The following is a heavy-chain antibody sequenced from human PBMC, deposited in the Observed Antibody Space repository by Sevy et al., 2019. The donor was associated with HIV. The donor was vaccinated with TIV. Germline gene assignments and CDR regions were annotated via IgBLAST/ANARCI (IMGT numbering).Heavy chain of an antibody. D-gene: IGHD3-22*01. CDR2: IYSGGST. V-gene: IGHV3-66*01. CDR1: TFSVTDNY. Sequence: GGSLRLSCAASTFSVTDNYMSWVRQAPGKGLEWVSTIYSGGSTFYADSVKGGFTISRDNSKNTLYLLMNSLRAEDTAVYYCARDRYYDASGYYYYYYGLDVWGQGTTVTVSS. CDR3: ARDRYYDASGYYYYYYGLDV. J-gene: IGHJ6*02.